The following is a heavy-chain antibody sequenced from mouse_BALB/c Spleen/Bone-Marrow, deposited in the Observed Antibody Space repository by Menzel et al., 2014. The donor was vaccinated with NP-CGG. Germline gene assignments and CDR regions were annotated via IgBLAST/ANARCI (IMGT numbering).Heavy chain of an antibody. V-gene: IGHV2-9*02. Sequence: VQLQQSGPGLVAPTQSLSITCTVSGFSLTSYGVNWVRQPPGKGLEWLGVIWAGGSTNYNLALMSRLSISKDNSKSQVFLKMNSLQTDATAMYYCARDPRTGTGAMDYWGQGTSVTVSS. CDR2: IWAGGST. J-gene: IGHJ4*01. CDR3: ARDPRTGTGAMDY. D-gene: IGHD4-1*01. CDR1: GFSLTSYG.